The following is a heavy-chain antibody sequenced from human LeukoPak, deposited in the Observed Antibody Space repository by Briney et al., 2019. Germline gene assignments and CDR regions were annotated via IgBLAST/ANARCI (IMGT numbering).Heavy chain of an antibody. Sequence: GGSLRLSCAASGFIFSSYWMSWVRQAPGKGLEWVANIKQDGSEKYYVDSVKGRFTISRDNAKNSLYLQMNSLRAEDTAVYYCARWASDYVWGSYRFIGSHIDYWGQGTLVTVSS. J-gene: IGHJ4*02. CDR1: GFIFSSYW. CDR2: IKQDGSEK. D-gene: IGHD3-16*02. V-gene: IGHV3-7*03. CDR3: ARWASDYVWGSYRFIGSHIDY.